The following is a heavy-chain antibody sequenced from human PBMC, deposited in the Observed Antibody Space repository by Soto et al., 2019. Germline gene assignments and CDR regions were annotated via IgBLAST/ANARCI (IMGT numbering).Heavy chain of an antibody. CDR1: GFSLTTSGVG. J-gene: IGHJ5*02. V-gene: IGHV2-5*02. CDR2: IYWDDDK. Sequence: QITLKESGPTLVKPTQPLTLTCTFSGFSLTTSGVGVGWIRQPPGKALERLALIYWDDDKRCSPSLKSRLTITNDTSKNPVVLTMTNMDPADTATYFGAHRTTTVTWWFDPWGQGTLVTVSS. CDR3: AHRTTTVTWWFDP. D-gene: IGHD4-17*01.